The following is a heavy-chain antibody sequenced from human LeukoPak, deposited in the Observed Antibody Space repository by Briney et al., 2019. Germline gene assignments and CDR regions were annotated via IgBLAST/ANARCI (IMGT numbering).Heavy chain of an antibody. J-gene: IGHJ6*02. CDR3: ARLYYYDSSGYHYGMDV. V-gene: IGHV1-18*01. D-gene: IGHD3-22*01. Sequence: ASVKVSCKASGGTFSSYAISWVRQAPGQGLEWMGWISAYNGNTNYAQKLQGRVTMTTDTSTSTAYMELRSLRSDDTAVYYCARLYYYDSSGYHYGMDVWGQGTTVTVSS. CDR1: GGTFSSYA. CDR2: ISAYNGNT.